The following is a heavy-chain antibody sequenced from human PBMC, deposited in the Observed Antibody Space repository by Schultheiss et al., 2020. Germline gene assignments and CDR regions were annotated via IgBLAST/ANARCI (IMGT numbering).Heavy chain of an antibody. J-gene: IGHJ4*02. CDR2: IYSGGST. Sequence: GGSLRLSCAASGFTVSSNYMSWVRQAPGKGLEWVSVIYSGGSTYYADSVKGRFTISRDNSKNTLYLQMNSLRAEDTAVYFCARRGGITMSRVFDYWSQGTLVTVSS. V-gene: IGHV3-66*04. D-gene: IGHD3-10*01. CDR1: GFTVSSNY. CDR3: ARRGGITMSRVFDY.